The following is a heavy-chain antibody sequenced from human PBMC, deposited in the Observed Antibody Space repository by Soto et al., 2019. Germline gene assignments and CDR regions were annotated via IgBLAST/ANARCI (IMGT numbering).Heavy chain of an antibody. J-gene: IGHJ4*02. D-gene: IGHD2-2*02. CDR3: ARGGGPLIGYCSSTSCYTNFDY. CDR1: GGSISSGGYS. CDR2: IYHSGST. V-gene: IGHV4-30-2*01. Sequence: QLQLQESGSGLVKPSQTLSLTCAVSGGSISSGGYSWSWIRQPPGKGLEWIGYIYHSGSTYYNPSLKSRVTISVDTSKNQFSLKLSSVTAADTAVYYCARGGGPLIGYCSSTSCYTNFDYWGQGILVTVSS.